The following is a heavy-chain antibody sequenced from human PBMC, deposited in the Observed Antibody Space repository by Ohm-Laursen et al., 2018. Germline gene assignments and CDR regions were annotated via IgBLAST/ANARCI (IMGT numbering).Heavy chain of an antibody. CDR3: AKDRETSGSFLDDH. D-gene: IGHD1-26*01. CDR2: IKGSGGYT. J-gene: IGHJ4*02. V-gene: IGHV3-23*01. CDR1: GFIFSNYA. Sequence: SLRLSCTASGFIFSNYAMTWVRQAPGKGLEWVSAIKGSGGYTYYVESVKGRFTISRDNSKNTLYLQMDSLRAEDTAVYYCAKDRETSGSFLDDHWGQGTLVTVSS.